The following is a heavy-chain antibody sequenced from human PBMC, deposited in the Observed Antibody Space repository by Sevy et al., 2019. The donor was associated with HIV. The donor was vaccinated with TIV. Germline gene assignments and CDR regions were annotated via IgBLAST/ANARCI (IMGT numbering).Heavy chain of an antibody. CDR1: GYTFTNYG. CDR2: VSAYNGKT. CDR3: ARYLPSYDFWSGYPKYNWFDP. J-gene: IGHJ5*02. Sequence: ASVKDSCKDSGYTFTNYGISWVRQAPGQGLEWVGWVSAYNGKTNYAQKLQGGVTMTTDTSTSTAYMELRSLRSDDTAVYYCARYLPSYDFWSGYPKYNWFDPWGQGTLVTVSS. D-gene: IGHD3-3*01. V-gene: IGHV1-18*01.